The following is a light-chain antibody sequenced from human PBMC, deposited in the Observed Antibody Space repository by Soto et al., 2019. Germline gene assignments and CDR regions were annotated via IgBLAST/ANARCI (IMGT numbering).Light chain of an antibody. J-gene: IGLJ1*01. CDR3: CSYAGSYTYV. CDR2: DVS. CDR1: SSDVGGYNY. Sequence: QSALTQPRSVSGSPGQSVTISCTGTSSDVGGYNYVSWYQHHPGKAPKVMIYDVSKRPSGVPDRFSGSKSGNTASLIISGLQAEDEADYYCCSYAGSYTYVFGSGTKLTVL. V-gene: IGLV2-11*01.